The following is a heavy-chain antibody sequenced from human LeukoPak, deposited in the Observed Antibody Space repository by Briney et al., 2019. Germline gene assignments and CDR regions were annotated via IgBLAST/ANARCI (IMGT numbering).Heavy chain of an antibody. CDR1: GYTFTGYY. Sequence: GASVKVSCKCSGYTFTGYYMHWVRQAPGQGPECMGWINPKSGGTNYAQKFQARVTMTRDTSISTAYIELCRLRSDATAVYCCARVGLRSFRFLGPWFDPWGQGTLFTVSS. CDR2: INPKSGGT. V-gene: IGHV1-2*02. J-gene: IGHJ5*02. CDR3: ARVGLRSFRFLGPWFDP. D-gene: IGHD3-10*01.